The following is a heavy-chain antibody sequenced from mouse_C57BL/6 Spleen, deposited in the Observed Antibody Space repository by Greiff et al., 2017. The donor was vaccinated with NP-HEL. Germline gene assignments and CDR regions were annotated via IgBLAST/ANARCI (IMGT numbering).Heavy chain of an antibody. CDR1: GFTFSDYY. Sequence: EVKLVESEGGLVQPGSSMKLSCTASGFTFSDYYMAWVRQVPEKGLEWVANINYDGSSTYYLDSLKSRFIISRDNAKNILYLQMSSLKSEDTATYYCARDRYYGSSYRGYAMDYWGQGTSVTVSS. J-gene: IGHJ4*01. CDR3: ARDRYYGSSYRGYAMDY. D-gene: IGHD1-1*01. V-gene: IGHV5-16*01. CDR2: INYDGSST.